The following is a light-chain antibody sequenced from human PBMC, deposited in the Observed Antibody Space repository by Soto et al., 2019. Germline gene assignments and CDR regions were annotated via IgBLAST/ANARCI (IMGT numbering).Light chain of an antibody. CDR1: YDISST. Sequence: DIQLTQSPSFLSASVEDRVTISCRASYDISSTLAWYQQEPGKPHILLIYDSSTLQTGVPSRFTGSGSERKFTLTISSLQFGDFATYFCQQLSQYPYTFGQGTKVE. CDR2: DSS. V-gene: IGKV1-9*01. CDR3: QQLSQYPYT. J-gene: IGKJ2*01.